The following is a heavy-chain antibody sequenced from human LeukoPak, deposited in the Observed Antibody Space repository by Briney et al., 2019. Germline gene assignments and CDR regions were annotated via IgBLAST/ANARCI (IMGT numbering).Heavy chain of an antibody. V-gene: IGHV1-69*05. J-gene: IGHJ3*02. D-gene: IGHD3-22*01. CDR3: ARPYYDSSGYYYRDAFDI. Sequence: SVKVSCKASGGTFSSYAISWVRQAPGQGLEWMGGIIPIFGTANYAQKFQGRVTITTDESTSTAYMELSSLRSEDTAVYYCARPYYDSSGYYYRDAFDIWGQGTMVTVSS. CDR1: GGTFSSYA. CDR2: IIPIFGTA.